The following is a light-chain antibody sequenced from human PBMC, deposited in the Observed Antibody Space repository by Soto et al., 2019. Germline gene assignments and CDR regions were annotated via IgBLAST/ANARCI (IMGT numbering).Light chain of an antibody. CDR1: SSTIGRNT. V-gene: IGLV1-44*01. Sequence: QSVLTQPPSASGTPGQRVTISCSGSSSTIGRNTVDWYQQLPGTAPKLLIYTNNQRPSGVPDRFSGSKSGTSASLAISGLQSEDEADYYCAAWDDSLNTPVFGTGTKVTVL. CDR3: AAWDDSLNTPV. CDR2: TNN. J-gene: IGLJ1*01.